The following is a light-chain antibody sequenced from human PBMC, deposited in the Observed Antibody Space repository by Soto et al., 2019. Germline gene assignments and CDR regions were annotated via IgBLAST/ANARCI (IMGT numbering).Light chain of an antibody. V-gene: IGKV3-11*01. J-gene: IGKJ4*01. CDR3: WQHSNWRPGLT. Sequence: EIVLTQSPATLSLSPGERATLSCRASQSVSSSLAWYQQKPGQAPRLLIYDASNRATGIPARYSGSGSGTDFTLTISSREHEEFAVDYCWQHSNWRPGLTFGGGTKVEIK. CDR2: DAS. CDR1: QSVSSS.